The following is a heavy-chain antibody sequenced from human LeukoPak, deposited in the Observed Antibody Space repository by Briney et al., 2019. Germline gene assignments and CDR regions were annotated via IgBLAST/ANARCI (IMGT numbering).Heavy chain of an antibody. CDR2: IWYDGSNK. D-gene: IGHD2-2*02. CDR3: AKFDCSSTSCYTFRAFDI. J-gene: IGHJ3*02. V-gene: IGHV3-33*06. CDR1: GFTFSSYG. Sequence: GGSLRLSCAASGFTFSSYGMHWVCQAPGKGLEWVAVIWYDGSNKYYADSVKGRFTISRDNSKNTLYLQMNSLRAEDTAVYYCAKFDCSSTSCYTFRAFDIWGQGTMVTVSS.